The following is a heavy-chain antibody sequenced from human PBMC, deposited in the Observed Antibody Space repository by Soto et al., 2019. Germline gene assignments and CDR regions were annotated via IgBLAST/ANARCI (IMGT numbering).Heavy chain of an antibody. V-gene: IGHV1-18*01. Sequence: QVQLVQSGADVKKPGASVKVSCKASGYSFTNYIITWVRQAPGQGLEWMGWISPYNGNTDCAQNLLGRVTMTTDTSTSTEDIERRSLSSDDTAVYYCAWEPHTWEIHKYSDLWGRGTLITISS. D-gene: IGHD1-26*01. CDR1: GYSFTNYI. CDR2: ISPYNGNT. CDR3: AWEPHTWEIHKYSDL. J-gene: IGHJ2*01.